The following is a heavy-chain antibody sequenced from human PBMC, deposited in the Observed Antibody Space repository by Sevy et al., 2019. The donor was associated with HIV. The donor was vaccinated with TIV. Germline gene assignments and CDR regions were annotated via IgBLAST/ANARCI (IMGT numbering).Heavy chain of an antibody. CDR2: INAGNGNT. V-gene: IGHV1-3*01. Sequence: ASVKVSCKASGYTFSSYAIHWVRQALGQRLEWMGWINAGNGNTKYSEKFQGRVTITRDTSASTAYMELSSLRSEDTAVYYCARGPTAVVTNWFDPWGQGTLVTVSS. D-gene: IGHD2-21*02. CDR1: GYTFSSYA. J-gene: IGHJ5*02. CDR3: ARGPTAVVTNWFDP.